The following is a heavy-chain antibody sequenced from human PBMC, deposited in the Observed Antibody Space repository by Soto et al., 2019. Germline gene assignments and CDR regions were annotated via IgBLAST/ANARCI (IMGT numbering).Heavy chain of an antibody. CDR1: GGTFSSYA. J-gene: IGHJ6*02. CDR2: IIPIFGTA. Sequence: QVQLVQSGAEVKKPGPSVKVSCKASGGTFSSYAITWVRQAPGQGLEWMGGIIPIFGTANYAQKFQGRVTITADESTSTPYMELSSLRSEDTAVYYCASRDSGNFGSYYYYGMDVWGQGTTVTVSS. CDR3: ASRDSGNFGSYYYYGMDV. D-gene: IGHD1-26*01. V-gene: IGHV1-69*12.